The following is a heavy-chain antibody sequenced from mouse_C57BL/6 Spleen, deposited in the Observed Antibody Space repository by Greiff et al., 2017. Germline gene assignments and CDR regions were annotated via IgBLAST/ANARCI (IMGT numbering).Heavy chain of an antibody. Sequence: QVQLQQPGAELVKPGASVKLSCKASGYTFTSYWMQWVKQRPGQGLEWIGEIDPSDSYTNYNQKFKGKATLTVDTSSSTAYMQLSSLTSEDSAVXYCARKDYWGQGTTLTVSS. CDR1: GYTFTSYW. CDR3: ARKDY. V-gene: IGHV1-50*01. J-gene: IGHJ2*01. CDR2: IDPSDSYT.